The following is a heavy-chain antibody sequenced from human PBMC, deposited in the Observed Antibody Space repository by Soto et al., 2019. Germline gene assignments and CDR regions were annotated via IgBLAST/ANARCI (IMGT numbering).Heavy chain of an antibody. V-gene: IGHV4-34*01. CDR2: INHSGST. D-gene: IGHD1-26*01. CDR1: GGSFSGYY. J-gene: IGHJ5*02. CDR3: ARESCSGSYLCWFDP. Sequence: SETLSLTCAVYGGSFSGYYWSWIRQPPGKGLEWIGEINHSGSTNYNPSLKSRVTISVDTSKNQFSLKLSSVTAADTAVYYCARESCSGSYLCWFDPWGQGTLVTVS.